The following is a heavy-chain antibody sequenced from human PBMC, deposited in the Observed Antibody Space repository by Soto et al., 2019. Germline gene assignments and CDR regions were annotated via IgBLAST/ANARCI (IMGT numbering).Heavy chain of an antibody. Sequence: GGSLRLSCAASGFTISTYAMTWVRQAPGKGLECVSGVVGSGGEIYYADSVKGRFTISKDNSKNTLYLQMNSLRDEDTAVYYCAKDAVYNDGLWLMDSWGQGTLVSVSS. CDR2: VVGSGGEI. V-gene: IGHV3-23*01. J-gene: IGHJ5*02. CDR1: GFTISTYA. D-gene: IGHD2-21*01. CDR3: AKDAVYNDGLWLMDS.